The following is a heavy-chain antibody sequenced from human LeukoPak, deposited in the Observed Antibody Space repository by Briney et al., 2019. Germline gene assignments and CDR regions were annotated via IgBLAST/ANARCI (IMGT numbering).Heavy chain of an antibody. CDR3: AKTTIFGVVPGYFDY. V-gene: IGHV3-73*01. D-gene: IGHD3-3*01. CDR2: IRSKANSYAT. Sequence: PGGSLKLSCAASGFTFSGSAMHWVRQASGKGLEWVGRIRSKANSYATAYAASVKGRFTISRDDSKNTAYLQMNSLKTEDTAVYYCAKTTIFGVVPGYFDYWGQGTLVTVSS. J-gene: IGHJ4*02. CDR1: GFTFSGSA.